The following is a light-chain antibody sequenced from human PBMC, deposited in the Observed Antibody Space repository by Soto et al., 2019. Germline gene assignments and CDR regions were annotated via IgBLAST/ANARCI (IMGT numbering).Light chain of an antibody. Sequence: QSALTQPRSVSGSPGQSVTISCTGTSSNIGAYNYVSWYQQHPGKAPRLIIFYVDQRPSGVPDRFSGSKSVNTSSLNITGLRGEEEADYYCCSYADSSVVLFGGGTKLTVL. CDR1: SSNIGAYNY. V-gene: IGLV2-11*01. CDR3: CSYADSSVVL. CDR2: YVD. J-gene: IGLJ2*01.